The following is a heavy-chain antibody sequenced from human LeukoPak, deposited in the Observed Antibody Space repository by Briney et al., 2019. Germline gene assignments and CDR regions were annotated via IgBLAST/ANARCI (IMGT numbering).Heavy chain of an antibody. CDR1: GGSFSGYY. CDR2: INHSGST. D-gene: IGHD4-11*01. Sequence: ETLSLTCAVYGGSFSGYYWSWIRQPPGKGLEWIGEINHSGSTNYNPSLKSRVTISVDTSKNQFSLKLSSVTAADAAVYYCARRLHFRYYFDYWGQGTLVTVSS. CDR3: ARRLHFRYYFDY. V-gene: IGHV4-34*01. J-gene: IGHJ4*02.